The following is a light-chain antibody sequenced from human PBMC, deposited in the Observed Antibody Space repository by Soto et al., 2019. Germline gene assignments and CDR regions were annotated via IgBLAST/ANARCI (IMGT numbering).Light chain of an antibody. J-gene: IGLJ2*01. CDR2: SNN. CDR1: SSNIGSNT. Sequence: QAVVTQPPSASGTPGQRVTISCSGSSSNIGSNTVNWYQQLPGTAPKLLIYSNNQRPSGVPDRFSGYKSGTSASLAISGLQSEDEADYYCAAWDDSLNRSVFGGGTKLTVL. CDR3: AAWDDSLNRSV. V-gene: IGLV1-44*01.